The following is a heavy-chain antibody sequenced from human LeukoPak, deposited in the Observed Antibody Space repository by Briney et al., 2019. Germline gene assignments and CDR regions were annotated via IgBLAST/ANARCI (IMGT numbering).Heavy chain of an antibody. CDR3: ATSRDSSGVD. J-gene: IGHJ4*02. CDR1: GFTFSSYW. CDR2: INHDGSVK. D-gene: IGHD3-22*01. V-gene: IGHV3-7*01. Sequence: GGSLRLSCAASGFTFSSYWMSWVRQAPGKGLEWVANINHDGSVKYYLDSVKGRFTISRDNAKNSLYLQMNGLRAEDTAVYYCATSRDSSGVDWGQGNLVTVSS.